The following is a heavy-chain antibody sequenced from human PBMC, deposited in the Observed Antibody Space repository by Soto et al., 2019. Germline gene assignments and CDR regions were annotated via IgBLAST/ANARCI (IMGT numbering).Heavy chain of an antibody. Sequence: QVQLVQSGAEVKKSGASVKVSCKASGYTFMNYAMYWVRQAPGQGLEWMGIISPRDGTTTYAQNFQDRVTMTRDTSTRTVYMELSSLRSDDTAVYYCAKGGGTLDSWGQGTLVTVSS. CDR1: GYTFMNYA. J-gene: IGHJ4*02. CDR2: ISPRDGTT. CDR3: AKGGGTLDS. V-gene: IGHV1-46*01.